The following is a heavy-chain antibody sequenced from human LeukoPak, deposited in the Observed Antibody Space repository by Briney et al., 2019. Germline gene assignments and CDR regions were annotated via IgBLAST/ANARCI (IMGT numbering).Heavy chain of an antibody. CDR2: IYPADSDT. D-gene: IGHD6-19*01. J-gene: IGHJ4*02. Sequence: GESLKISCQVSGYIFTHYWIGWVRQMPGKGLESMGIIYPADSDTTYSPSFQGHVTISDDKAISTAYLQWSSLKASDTAMYYCAIQKWGRGWYSDYWGQGTLVTVSS. CDR1: GYIFTHYW. CDR3: AIQKWGRGWYSDY. V-gene: IGHV5-51*01.